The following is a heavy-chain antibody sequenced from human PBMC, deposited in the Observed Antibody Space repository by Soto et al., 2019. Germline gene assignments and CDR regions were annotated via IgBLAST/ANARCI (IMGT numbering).Heavy chain of an antibody. D-gene: IGHD6-13*01. CDR1: GYTFTSYG. CDR3: ARQKGSSSSLYYYGMDV. J-gene: IGHJ6*02. CDR2: ISAYNGNT. V-gene: IGHV1-18*01. Sequence: ASVKVSCKASGYTFTSYGIIWVRQAPGQGLEWMGWISAYNGNTNYAQKLQGRVTISADKSISTAYLQWSSLKASDTAMYYCARQKGSSSSLYYYGMDVWGQGTTVTVSS.